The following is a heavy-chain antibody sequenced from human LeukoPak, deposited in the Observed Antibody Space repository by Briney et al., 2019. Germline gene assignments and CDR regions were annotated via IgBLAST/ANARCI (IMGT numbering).Heavy chain of an antibody. CDR3: ARGRPGLNL. J-gene: IGHJ2*01. D-gene: IGHD1-1*01. V-gene: IGHV3-48*04. CDR2: ISSSSSTI. CDR1: GFTFSSYT. Sequence: GGSLRLSCAASGFTFSSYTMNWVRQAPGKGLEWVSYISSSSSTIYYADSVKGRFTISRDDAQNSPYLQMNSLRAEDTALYYCARGRPGLNLWGVGTLVTVSS.